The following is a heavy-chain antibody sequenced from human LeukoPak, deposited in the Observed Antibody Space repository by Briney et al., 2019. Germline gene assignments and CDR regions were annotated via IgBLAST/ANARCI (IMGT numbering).Heavy chain of an antibody. Sequence: ASVKVSCKTSGFTLIAHYMHWVRQAPGQGLEWMGWINLDTGGTKFAQNFQGRVTMTRDTSISTSYMELSSLSSDDTAVYYCARGQLHSSSWYDYWGQGTLVTVSS. J-gene: IGHJ4*02. CDR2: INLDTGGT. CDR3: ARGQLHSSSWYDY. D-gene: IGHD6-13*01. CDR1: GFTLIAHY. V-gene: IGHV1-2*02.